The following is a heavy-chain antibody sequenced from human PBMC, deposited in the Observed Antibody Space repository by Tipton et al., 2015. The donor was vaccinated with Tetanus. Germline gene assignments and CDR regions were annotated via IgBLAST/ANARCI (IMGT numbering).Heavy chain of an antibody. CDR1: GFTFSSFW. D-gene: IGHD1-7*01. CDR3: ARDLPMEGSPLLVTGTTASSDV. CDR2: IDGDGTTT. J-gene: IGHJ6*02. Sequence: SLRLSCAASGFTFSSFWMHWVRQAPGKGLVWVSRIDGDGTTTSYADSVKGRFTASRDNAKNTLYLEMNSLSAEDTAIYYCARDLPMEGSPLLVTGTTASSDVWGQGTTFSVSS. V-gene: IGHV3-74*01.